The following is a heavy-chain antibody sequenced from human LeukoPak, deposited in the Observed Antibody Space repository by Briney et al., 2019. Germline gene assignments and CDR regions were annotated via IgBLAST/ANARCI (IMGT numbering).Heavy chain of an antibody. D-gene: IGHD6-19*01. J-gene: IGHJ5*02. V-gene: IGHV1-46*01. CDR2: INPSGGST. Sequence: ASVKVSCKASGYTFTSYYMHWVRQAPGQGLEWMGIINPSGGSTSYAQKFQGRVTMTRDTSTSTVYMELSSLISEDTAVYYCARDYSSGWYNPQNNWFDPWGQGTLVTVSS. CDR1: GYTFTSYY. CDR3: ARDYSSGWYNPQNNWFDP.